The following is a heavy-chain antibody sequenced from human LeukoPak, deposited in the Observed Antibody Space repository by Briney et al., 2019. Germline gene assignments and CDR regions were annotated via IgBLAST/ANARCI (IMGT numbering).Heavy chain of an antibody. CDR1: GFSFTTYW. V-gene: IGHV3-7*03. D-gene: IGHD1-1*01. Sequence: GSLRLSCAASGFSFTTYWMSWVRQAPGKGLEWVANIKQDGTEKYYVDSVKGRFTISRDNAKNSLYLQMSILRAEDTALYQCARGYDAFNIWGHGTMVTVSS. CDR2: IKQDGTEK. J-gene: IGHJ3*02. CDR3: ARGYDAFNI.